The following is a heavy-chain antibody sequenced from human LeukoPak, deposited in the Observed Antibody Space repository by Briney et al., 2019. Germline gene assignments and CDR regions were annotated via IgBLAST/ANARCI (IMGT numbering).Heavy chain of an antibody. CDR3: ARGRVDSSGWYYFDY. V-gene: IGHV3-33*01. Sequence: GGSLRLSCAASGFTFSSYGMHWVRQAPGKGLEWVAVIWYDGSNKYYADSVKGRFTISRDNSKNTLYLEMNSLRAKDTAVYYCARGRVDSSGWYYFDYWGQGTLVTVSS. CDR1: GFTFSSYG. J-gene: IGHJ4*02. CDR2: IWYDGSNK. D-gene: IGHD6-19*01.